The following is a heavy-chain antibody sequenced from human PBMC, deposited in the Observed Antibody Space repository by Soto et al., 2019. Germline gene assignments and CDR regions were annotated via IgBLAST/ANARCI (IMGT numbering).Heavy chain of an antibody. J-gene: IGHJ1*01. CDR1: GYTFTSYG. D-gene: IGHD4-17*01. CDR3: AMDYGDRPEYFKH. CDR2: ISPLKGRT. V-gene: IGHV1-18*04. Sequence: QGQLVQSGPDLKRPGASMKVSCKASGYTFTSYGISWVRQAPGQGLEWMAWISPLKGRTQYSQKAQGRVTLSTDTSSNTAYMEMPTLRVDDTAVYYCAMDYGDRPEYFKHWGQGTLVTVS.